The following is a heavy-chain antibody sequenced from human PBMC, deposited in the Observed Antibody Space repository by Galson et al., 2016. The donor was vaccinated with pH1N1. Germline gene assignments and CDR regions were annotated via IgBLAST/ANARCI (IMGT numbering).Heavy chain of an antibody. V-gene: IGHV3-53*04. CDR1: GFHVSDNY. D-gene: IGHD6-19*01. CDR2: INTPGST. Sequence: SLRLSCAGSGFHVSDNYMNWVRQAPGGGLEWVSVINTPGSTYYTDSVKGRFTTSRHSSRNTVYLQMNSLRPDDTAVYYCVRGIEGTGVVVRGGFDLWGQGTLVTVIS. CDR3: VRGIEGTGVVVRGGFDL. J-gene: IGHJ5*02.